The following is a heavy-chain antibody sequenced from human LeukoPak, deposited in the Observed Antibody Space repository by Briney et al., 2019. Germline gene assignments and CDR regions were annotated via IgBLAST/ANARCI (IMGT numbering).Heavy chain of an antibody. CDR2: ISSSGKYI. CDR3: ARGMGGYGGYDY. D-gene: IGHD5-12*01. V-gene: IGHV3-21*01. CDR1: GFTFSQHG. Sequence: GGSLRLSCEASGFTFSQHGLNWVRQAPGKGLEWVSSISSSGKYIYYAESLKGRFTISRDNAKNTVYLQMNSLRVEDTAVYYCARGMGGYGGYDYWGQGTLVTVSS. J-gene: IGHJ4*02.